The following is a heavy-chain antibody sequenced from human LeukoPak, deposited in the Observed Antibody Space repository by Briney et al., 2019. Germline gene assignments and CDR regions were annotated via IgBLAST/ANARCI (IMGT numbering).Heavy chain of an antibody. CDR1: GGSFSGYY. J-gene: IGHJ4*02. V-gene: IGHV4-34*01. D-gene: IGHD3-3*02. Sequence: PSETLSLTCAVYGGSFSGYYWSWIRQPPGKGLEWIGEINHSGSTNYNPSLKSRVTISVDTSKNQFSLKLSSVTAAYTAVYYCARGRGIFGVVIIKGAYDYWGQGTLVTVSS. CDR3: ARGRGIFGVVIIKGAYDY. CDR2: INHSGST.